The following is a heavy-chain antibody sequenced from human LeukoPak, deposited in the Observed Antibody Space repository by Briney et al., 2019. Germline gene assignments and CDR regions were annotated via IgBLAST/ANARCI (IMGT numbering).Heavy chain of an antibody. CDR3: AKAPLGSGSYYPYYYYMDV. D-gene: IGHD1-26*01. CDR1: GFSVNIYA. CDR2: ISDSDGDK. Sequence: GGSLRLSRAASGFSVNIYAMTWVRQGTGKGLEWVSGISDSDGDKQYADSVKGRFTNSRDSSKNTLYLQMNSLRAEDTAVYYCAKAPLGSGSYYPYYYYMDVWGKGTTVTVSS. J-gene: IGHJ6*03. V-gene: IGHV3-23*01.